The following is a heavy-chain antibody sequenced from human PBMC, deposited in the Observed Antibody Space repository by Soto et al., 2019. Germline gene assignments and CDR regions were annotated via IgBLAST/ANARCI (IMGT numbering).Heavy chain of an antibody. J-gene: IGHJ4*02. CDR1: GFSFSDLW. CDR2: VTTDGSGT. V-gene: IGHV3-74*01. Sequence: EVQLEESGGGLVQPGGSLRLYCAASGFSFSDLWMHWVRQAPGKGLVWVSRVTTDGSGTAYADSVKGRFTISRDNAKDMVYLQMNNLRVEDTAVYYCVSDVRYNNDPTFDYWGQGTLVTVSS. CDR3: VSDVRYNNDPTFDY. D-gene: IGHD5-12*01.